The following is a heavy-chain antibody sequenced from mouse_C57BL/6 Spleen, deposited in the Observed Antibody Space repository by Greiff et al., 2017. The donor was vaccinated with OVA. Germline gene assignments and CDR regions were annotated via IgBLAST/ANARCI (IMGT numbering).Heavy chain of an antibody. D-gene: IGHD2-3*01. CDR1: GYTFTDYY. Sequence: VQLKESGPVLVKPGASVKMSCKASGYTFTDYYMNWVKQSHGKSLEWIGVINPYNGGTSYNQKFKGKATLTVDKSSSTAYMELNSLTSEDSAVYYCARWLLPYAMDYWGQGTSVTVSS. V-gene: IGHV1-19*01. J-gene: IGHJ4*01. CDR3: ARWLLPYAMDY. CDR2: INPYNGGT.